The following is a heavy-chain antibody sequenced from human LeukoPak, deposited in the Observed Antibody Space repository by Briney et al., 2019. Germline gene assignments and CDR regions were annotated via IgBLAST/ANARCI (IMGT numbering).Heavy chain of an antibody. CDR2: ISGSGVTT. D-gene: IGHD2-15*01. V-gene: IGHV3-23*01. J-gene: IGHJ4*02. Sequence: ETGGSLRLSCAASGFNFGTYAMSWVRQAPGKGLEWVSAISGSGVTTYYADSVKGRFTISRDNSRNTLYLQMNSLRAEDTALYYCAKRYCSGGSCGFFDYWGQGTLVTVSS. CDR1: GFNFGTYA. CDR3: AKRYCSGGSCGFFDY.